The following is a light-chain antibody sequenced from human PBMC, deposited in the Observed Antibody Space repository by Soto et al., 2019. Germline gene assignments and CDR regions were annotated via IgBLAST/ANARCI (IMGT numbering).Light chain of an antibody. CDR2: DAS. CDR1: ESVSKW. Sequence: DIPVTQSASFLSGSVGDKVTITFRATESVSKWLAWYQEKPGNPPRPLIYDASSLESGVPSRFSGSGSGTEFTLTISSLQPDDFATYYCQQYNSYYTFGQGTKVDIK. V-gene: IGKV1-5*01. J-gene: IGKJ2*01. CDR3: QQYNSYYT.